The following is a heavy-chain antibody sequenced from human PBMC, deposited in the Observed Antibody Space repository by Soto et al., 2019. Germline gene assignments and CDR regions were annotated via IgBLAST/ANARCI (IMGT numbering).Heavy chain of an antibody. CDR3: ARDYRTPSGGMDV. J-gene: IGHJ6*02. D-gene: IGHD3-16*02. CDR2: IYHSGTT. V-gene: IGHV4-38-2*02. Sequence: SETLSLTCDVSGGSIINNYWWAWIRQSPGKGLVWIGSIYHSGTTYYNPSLESRIRISVDTSKNQFSLRLTSVTAADTAVYFWARDYRTPSGGMDVWGQGTTVIVSS. CDR1: GGSIINNYW.